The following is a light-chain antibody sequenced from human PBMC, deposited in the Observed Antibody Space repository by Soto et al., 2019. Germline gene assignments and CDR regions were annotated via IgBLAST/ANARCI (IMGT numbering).Light chain of an antibody. CDR1: SSDIGTYNR. CDR3: NSFTTSNTYV. Sequence: QSVLTQPASVSGSPGQSITISCIGTSSDIGTYNRVSWYQQPPGTAPKLIIYEVNNRPSGVPDRFSGSKSGNTASLIISGLQAEEEADYYCNSFTTSNTYVFGTGTKVTVL. V-gene: IGLV2-18*02. CDR2: EVN. J-gene: IGLJ1*01.